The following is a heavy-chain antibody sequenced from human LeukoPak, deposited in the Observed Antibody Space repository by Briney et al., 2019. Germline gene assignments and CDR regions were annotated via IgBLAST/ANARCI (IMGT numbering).Heavy chain of an antibody. CDR3: ARDPKVGATTGY. D-gene: IGHD1-26*01. CDR2: IYHSGST. Sequence: SETLSLTCAVSGYSISSGYYWGWIRQPPGKGLEWIGSIYHSGSTYYNPSLKSRVTISVDTSKNQFSLKLSSVTAADTAVYYCARDPKVGATTGYWGQGTLVTVFS. V-gene: IGHV4-38-2*02. J-gene: IGHJ4*02. CDR1: GYSISSGYY.